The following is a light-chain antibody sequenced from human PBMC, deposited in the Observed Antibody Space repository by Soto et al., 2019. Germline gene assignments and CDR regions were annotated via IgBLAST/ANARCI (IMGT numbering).Light chain of an antibody. J-gene: IGKJ5*01. CDR2: WAS. Sequence: DIVMTHSPYSLAVSLGERATINCKSSQSVLYSSNNKNYLAWYQQKPGQPPKLLIYWASTRESGVPDRFSGSGSGTDFTLTISSLQPEDFATYYCLQDYNYPRTFGQGTRLEI. V-gene: IGKV4-1*01. CDR3: LQDYNYPRT. CDR1: QSVLYSSNNKNY.